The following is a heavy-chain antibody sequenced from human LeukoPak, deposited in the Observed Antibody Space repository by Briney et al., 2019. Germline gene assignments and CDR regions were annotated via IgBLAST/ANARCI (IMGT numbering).Heavy chain of an antibody. V-gene: IGHV1-2*02. CDR1: GYTFTGYY. J-gene: IGHJ6*03. Sequence: ASVEVSCKASGYTFTGYYMHWVRQAPGQGLEWMGWINPNSGGTNYAQKFQGRVTMTRDTSISTAYMELSRLRSDDTAVYYCARGQQLLGYYYYYMDVWGKGTTVTVSS. CDR3: ARGQQLLGYYYYYMDV. D-gene: IGHD2-2*01. CDR2: INPNSGGT.